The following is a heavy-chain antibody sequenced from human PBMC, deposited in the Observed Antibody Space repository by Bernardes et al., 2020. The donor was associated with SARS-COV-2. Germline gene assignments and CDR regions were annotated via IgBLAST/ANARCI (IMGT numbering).Heavy chain of an antibody. J-gene: IGHJ2*01. Sequence: GGSLRVSCAASGFSVSNTYMSWVRQAPGKGLEWVAILYAGGKIYYADSVKGRFTVSRDNSNNTLYLQMSSLRAEDTAVYYCARGITLVRGVTMTQNFDLWGRGTLVTVSS. CDR3: ARGITLVRGVTMTQNFDL. V-gene: IGHV3-66*01. CDR2: LYAGGKI. D-gene: IGHD3-10*01. CDR1: GFSVSNTY.